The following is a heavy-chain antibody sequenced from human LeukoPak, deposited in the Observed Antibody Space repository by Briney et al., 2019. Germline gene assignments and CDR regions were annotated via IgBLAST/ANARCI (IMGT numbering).Heavy chain of an antibody. J-gene: IGHJ5*02. CDR2: ISSSSSYI. V-gene: IGHV3-21*01. D-gene: IGHD2-2*02. Sequence: PGGSLRLSCAASGFTFSSYSLNWVRQAPGKGLPWVSSISSSSSYIYYADSVKGRFTISRDNAKNSLYLQMNSLRAEDTAVYYCARVDGHCSSTSCYTVHNWFDPWGQGTLVTVSS. CDR3: ARVDGHCSSTSCYTVHNWFDP. CDR1: GFTFSSYS.